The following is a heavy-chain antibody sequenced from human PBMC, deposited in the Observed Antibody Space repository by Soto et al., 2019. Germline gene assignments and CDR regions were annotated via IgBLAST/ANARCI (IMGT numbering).Heavy chain of an antibody. CDR1: GGSISSSNW. CDR2: IYHSGST. Sequence: SETLSLTCAVYGGSISSSNWWRRVRQPPGKGLEWIGEIYHSGSTNYNPSLKSRVTISVDKSKNQFSLKLSSVTAADTAVYYCARDPYYGSGGDAFDIWGQGTMVT. J-gene: IGHJ3*02. CDR3: ARDPYYGSGGDAFDI. D-gene: IGHD3-10*01. V-gene: IGHV4-4*02.